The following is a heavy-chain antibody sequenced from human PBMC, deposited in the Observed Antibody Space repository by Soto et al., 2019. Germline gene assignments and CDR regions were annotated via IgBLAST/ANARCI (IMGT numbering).Heavy chain of an antibody. CDR3: AGDIAVAGDFDY. D-gene: IGHD6-19*01. J-gene: IGHJ4*02. V-gene: IGHV4-34*01. CDR1: GGSFSGYY. CDR2: INHSGST. Sequence: SETLSLTCAVYGGSFSGYYWSWIRQPPGKGLEWIGEINHSGSTNYNPSLKSRVTISVDTSKNQFSLKLSSVTAADTAVYYCAGDIAVAGDFDYWGQGTLVTVSS.